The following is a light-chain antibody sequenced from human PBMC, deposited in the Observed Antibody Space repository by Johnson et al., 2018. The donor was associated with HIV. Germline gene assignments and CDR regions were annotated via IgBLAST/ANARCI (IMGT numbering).Light chain of an antibody. CDR2: ENN. CDR3: GTWDSSLSASYV. V-gene: IGLV1-51*02. J-gene: IGLJ1*01. CDR1: SSNIGNNY. Sequence: QSMLTQPPSVSAAPGQKVTISCSGSSSNIGNNYVSWYQQLPGTAPKLLIYENNKRPSGIPDRFSGSKSGTSATLGITGLQTGDEADYYCGTWDSSLSASYVVGTGTKVTVL.